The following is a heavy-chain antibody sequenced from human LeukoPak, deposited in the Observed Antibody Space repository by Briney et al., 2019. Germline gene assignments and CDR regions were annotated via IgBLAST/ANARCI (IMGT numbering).Heavy chain of an antibody. Sequence: GGSLRLSCVVSGFTFASSWMTWVRQAPGKGLEWVANIKEDGSEKHYVVSVKGRFTISRDNAKNSLYLQMNSLRAEDTAVYYCAREPGIGYAFDIWGQGTMVTVSS. D-gene: IGHD3-10*01. CDR2: IKEDGSEK. V-gene: IGHV3-7*01. J-gene: IGHJ3*02. CDR3: AREPGIGYAFDI. CDR1: GFTFASSW.